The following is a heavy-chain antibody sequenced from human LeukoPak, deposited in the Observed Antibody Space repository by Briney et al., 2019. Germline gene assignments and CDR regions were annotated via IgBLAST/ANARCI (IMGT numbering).Heavy chain of an antibody. J-gene: IGHJ5*02. Sequence: PGGSLRLSCAASGFNFNHAWMSWVRQAPGKGLEWVARIKSTTDGGTTDYSAPVKSRFTISRDDSKRTLYLQMNSLRIEDTAVYFCTSSYGDYANWFDPWGQGTLVTVSS. D-gene: IGHD4-17*01. CDR1: GFNFNHAW. CDR3: TSSYGDYANWFDP. V-gene: IGHV3-15*01. CDR2: IKSTTDGGTT.